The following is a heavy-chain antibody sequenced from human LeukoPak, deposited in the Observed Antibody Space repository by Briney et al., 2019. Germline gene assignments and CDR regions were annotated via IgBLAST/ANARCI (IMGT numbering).Heavy chain of an antibody. D-gene: IGHD6-13*01. CDR2: ISSSGSTI. Sequence: GGSLRLSCAASGFTFSDYYMSWIRQAPGKGLEWVSYISSSGSTIYYADSVKGRFTISRDNAKNSLYLQMNSLRAEDTAVYYCATCGSSSWYYYYYMDVWGKGTTVTVSS. CDR1: GFTFSDYY. J-gene: IGHJ6*03. CDR3: ATCGSSSWYYYYYMDV. V-gene: IGHV3-11*04.